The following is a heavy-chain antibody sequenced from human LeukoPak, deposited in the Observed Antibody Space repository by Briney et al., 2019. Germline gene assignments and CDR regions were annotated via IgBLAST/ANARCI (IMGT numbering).Heavy chain of an antibody. J-gene: IGHJ4*02. Sequence: GGSLRLSCAASGFTVSSNYMSWVRQAPGEGLEWVSVIYTGGSTYYADSVKGRFTISRDNSKNTLYLQMNSLRAEDTAVYYCAKPPPLDYWGQGTLVTVSS. CDR2: IYTGGST. CDR3: AKPPPLDY. V-gene: IGHV3-53*01. CDR1: GFTVSSNY.